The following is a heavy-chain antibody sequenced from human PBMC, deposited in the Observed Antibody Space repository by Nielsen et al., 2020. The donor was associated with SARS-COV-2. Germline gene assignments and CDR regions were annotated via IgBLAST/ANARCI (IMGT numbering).Heavy chain of an antibody. Sequence: SETLSLTCTVSGGSISSYYWGWIRQPPGKGLEWIGYIYYSGSTNYNPSLKSRVTISVDTSKNQFSLKLSSVTAADTAVYYCARVIYSSSPNWFDPWGQGTLVTVSS. V-gene: IGHV4-59*13. J-gene: IGHJ5*02. CDR2: IYYSGST. CDR3: ARVIYSSSPNWFDP. CDR1: GGSISSYY. D-gene: IGHD6-6*01.